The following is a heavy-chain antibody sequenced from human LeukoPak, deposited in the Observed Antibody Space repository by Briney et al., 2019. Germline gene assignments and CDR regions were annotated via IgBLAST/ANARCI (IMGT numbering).Heavy chain of an antibody. CDR2: IYYSGST. V-gene: IGHV4-39*02. J-gene: IGHJ4*02. CDR3: ARVGQGSFDY. CDR1: GGSISSSSYY. D-gene: IGHD3-16*01. Sequence: SETLSLTCTVSGGSISSSSYYWGWIRQPPGKGLEWIGSIYYSGSTYYNPSLKSRVTISVDTSKSQFSLKLSSVTAADTAVYYCARVGQGSFDYWGQGSLVTVSS.